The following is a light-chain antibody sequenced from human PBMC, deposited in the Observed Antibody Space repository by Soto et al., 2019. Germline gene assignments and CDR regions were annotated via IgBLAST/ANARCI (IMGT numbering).Light chain of an antibody. CDR3: QQHGSSPSKYT. CDR1: QSVSSSY. V-gene: IGKV3-20*01. J-gene: IGKJ2*01. CDR2: GAS. Sequence: EIVLTQSPGTLSLSPGERATLSCRASQSVSSSYLAWYQQKPGQAPRLLIYGASSRATGIPDRFSGSGSGTDFTLTISRLEPEDFAVYYCQQHGSSPSKYTFGQGTKLEIK.